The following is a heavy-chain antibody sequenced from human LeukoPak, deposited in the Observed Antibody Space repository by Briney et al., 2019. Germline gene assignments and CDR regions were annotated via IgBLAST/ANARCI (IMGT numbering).Heavy chain of an antibody. CDR3: ARNGSGWSFDY. Sequence: SETLSLTCKVSGGSISTYYLSWFRQPPGKGREWIGYIYNSGSATYTPSLKSRVSISVDTSKNQFSLKLTSVSTTDTAVYYCARNGSGWSFDYWGQGVLVTVSS. J-gene: IGHJ4*02. V-gene: IGHV4-59*01. CDR2: IYNSGSA. CDR1: GGSISTYY. D-gene: IGHD6-19*01.